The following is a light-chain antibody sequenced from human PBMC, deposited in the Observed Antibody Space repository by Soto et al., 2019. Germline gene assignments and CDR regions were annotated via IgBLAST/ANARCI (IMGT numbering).Light chain of an antibody. CDR1: NSDVGGYNY. Sequence: QSVLTQAASASGSPWQRVTHSCNGNNSDVGGYNYVSWYQQHPGKAPKLMIYEVSKRPSGVPDRFSGSKSGNTASLTVSGLQAEDEADYYCSSYAGSNSYVFGTGTKVTVL. J-gene: IGLJ1*01. CDR3: SSYAGSNSYV. CDR2: EVS. V-gene: IGLV2-8*01.